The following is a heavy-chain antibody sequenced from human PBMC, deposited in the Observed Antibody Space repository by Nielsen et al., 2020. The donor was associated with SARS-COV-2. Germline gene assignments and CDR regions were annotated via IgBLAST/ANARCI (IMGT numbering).Heavy chain of an antibody. CDR1: GFTFRDYA. CDR3: ARPPYGSGSYWYYFDY. CDR2: ISGSGGGA. Sequence: GESLKISCVASGFTFRDYAMTWVRQAPGKGLEWVSTISGSGGGAYYADSVKGRFTISRDNSKNTLYLQMNSLRAEDTAVYYCARPPYGSGSYWYYFDYWGQGTLVTVSS. V-gene: IGHV3-23*01. D-gene: IGHD3-10*01. J-gene: IGHJ4*02.